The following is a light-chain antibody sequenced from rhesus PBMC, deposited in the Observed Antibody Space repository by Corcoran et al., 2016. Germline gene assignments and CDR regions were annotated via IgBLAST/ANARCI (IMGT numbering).Light chain of an antibody. CDR2: YAS. CDR1: QGINSR. J-gene: IGKJ3*01. CDR3: QQYDDLPPT. V-gene: IGKV1-19*01. Sequence: DIRMTQSPSSLSASVGDKVTISCHASQGINSRLAWYQRKPGKAPKPLIYYASTLQSGVPSWSSGSGSGTDYTLIISSLQPEDFATYFCQQYDDLPPTFGPGTKLDI.